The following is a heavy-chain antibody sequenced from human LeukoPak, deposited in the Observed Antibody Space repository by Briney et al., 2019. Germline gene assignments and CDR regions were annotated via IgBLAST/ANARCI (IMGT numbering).Heavy chain of an antibody. Sequence: SVKVSCKASGGTFSSYAISWVRQAPGQGLEWMGGIIPIFGTANYAQKFQGRVTITADESTSTAYMELSSLRSEDTAVYYCARMSGYCSGDSCYGNNWFDPWGQGTLVTVSS. J-gene: IGHJ5*02. CDR2: IIPIFGTA. CDR1: GGTFSSYA. CDR3: ARMSGYCSGDSCYGNNWFDP. V-gene: IGHV1-69*13. D-gene: IGHD2-15*01.